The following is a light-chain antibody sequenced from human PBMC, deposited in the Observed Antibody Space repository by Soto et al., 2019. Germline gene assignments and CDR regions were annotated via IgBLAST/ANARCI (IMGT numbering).Light chain of an antibody. CDR1: QGISSY. Sequence: DIQLTQSPSFLSASVGDRVTITCRASQGISSYLAWYQQKPGKAPKLLIYAASTLQSGVPSRFSGSGSGTEFTLTISSLQPVDFATYYCQQLNSYPDTFGQGTKLEIK. CDR2: AAS. J-gene: IGKJ2*01. V-gene: IGKV1-9*01. CDR3: QQLNSYPDT.